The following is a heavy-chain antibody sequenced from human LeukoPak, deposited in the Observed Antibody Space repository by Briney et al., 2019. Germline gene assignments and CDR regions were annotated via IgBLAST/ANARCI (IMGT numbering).Heavy chain of an antibody. CDR1: GYSFTSYW. D-gene: IGHD6-19*01. V-gene: IGHV5-51*01. J-gene: IGHJ5*02. CDR2: IYPGDSDT. CDR3: ARLRYSSGWPLGWFDP. Sequence: GESLKISCKGSGYSFTSYWIGWVRQMPGKGLGWMGIIYPGDSDTRYSPSFQGQVTISADKSISTAYLQWSSLKASDTAMYYCARLRYSSGWPLGWFDPWGQGTLVTVSS.